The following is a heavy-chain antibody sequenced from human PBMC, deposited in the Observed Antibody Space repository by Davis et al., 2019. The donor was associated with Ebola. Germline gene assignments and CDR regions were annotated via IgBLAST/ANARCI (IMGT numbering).Heavy chain of an antibody. Sequence: SVKVSCKASGGTFSSYAISWVRQAPGQGLEWMGGIIPIFGTANYAQKFQGRVTITADKSTSTAYMELSSLRSEDTAVYYCTKVSITVGARYFDSWGQGILVTVSS. J-gene: IGHJ4*02. CDR2: IIPIFGTA. V-gene: IGHV1-69*06. CDR3: TKVSITVGARYFDS. D-gene: IGHD4-11*01. CDR1: GGTFSSYA.